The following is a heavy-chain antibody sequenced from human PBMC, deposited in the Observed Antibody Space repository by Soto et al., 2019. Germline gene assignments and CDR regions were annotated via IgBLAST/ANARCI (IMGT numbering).Heavy chain of an antibody. D-gene: IGHD3-16*01. CDR2: ISWNSGSI. V-gene: IGHV3-9*01. J-gene: IGHJ6*02. CDR3: AKDISASGGGSMDV. Sequence: EVQLVESGGGLVQPGRSLRLSCAASGFTFDDYAMHWVRQAPGKGLEWVSGISWNSGSIGYADSVKGRFTISRDNAKNSLYLQMNSLRAEDTALYYCAKDISASGGGSMDVWGQGTTVTVSS. CDR1: GFTFDDYA.